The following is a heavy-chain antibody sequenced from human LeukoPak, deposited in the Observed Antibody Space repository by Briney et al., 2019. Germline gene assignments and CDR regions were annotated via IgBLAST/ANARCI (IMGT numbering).Heavy chain of an antibody. CDR3: ARGPRNSGSCSRRARLPHDY. V-gene: IGHV4-34*01. Sequence: SETLSLTCAVYGGSFSGYYWSWIRQPPGKGLEWIGEINHSGSTNYNPSLKSRVTISVDTSKNQFSLKLSSVTAADTAVYYCARGPRNSGSCSRRARLPHDYWGQGTLVTVSS. CDR2: INHSGST. D-gene: IGHD3-10*01. J-gene: IGHJ4*02. CDR1: GGSFSGYY.